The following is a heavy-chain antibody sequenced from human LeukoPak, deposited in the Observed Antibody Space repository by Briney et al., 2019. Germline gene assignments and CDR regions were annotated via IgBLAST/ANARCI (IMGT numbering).Heavy chain of an antibody. Sequence: SETLSLTCAVYGGCFSNYYCSWIRQPPGKGLEWIGEINHSGSTNYNPSLKSRVTISVDTSKNQFSLKLSSVTAADTAVYYCASEYSSGGMEWGQGTLVTVSS. J-gene: IGHJ4*02. V-gene: IGHV4-34*01. CDR3: ASEYSSGGME. CDR2: INHSGST. CDR1: GGCFSNYY. D-gene: IGHD6-25*01.